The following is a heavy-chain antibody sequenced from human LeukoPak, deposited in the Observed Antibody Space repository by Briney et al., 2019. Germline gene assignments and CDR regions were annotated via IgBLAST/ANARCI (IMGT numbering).Heavy chain of an antibody. D-gene: IGHD4-17*01. Sequence: PGGSLRLSCAASGFTFSSYAMSWVRQAPGKGLEWVSSMSGIGGSTYYADSVKGRFTISRDDSKNTLYLQMNSLRAEDTAVYYCARVRYGELDGWGQGTTVTVSS. CDR1: GFTFSSYA. J-gene: IGHJ6*02. V-gene: IGHV3-23*01. CDR3: ARVRYGELDG. CDR2: MSGIGGST.